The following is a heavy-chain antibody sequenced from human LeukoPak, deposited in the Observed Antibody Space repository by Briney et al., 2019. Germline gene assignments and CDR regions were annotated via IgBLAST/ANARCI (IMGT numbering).Heavy chain of an antibody. CDR1: GGSISIYY. CDR3: ARESSGSYYNPQGYMDV. Sequence: SETLSLTCTVSGGSISIYYWNWIRQPAGKRLEWIGRIFTSGIANYNPSLKSRVTMSVDTSKNQFSLNLSSVTAADTAVYYCARESSGSYYNPQGYMDVWGKGTTVTVSS. J-gene: IGHJ6*03. CDR2: IFTSGIA. D-gene: IGHD3-10*01. V-gene: IGHV4-4*07.